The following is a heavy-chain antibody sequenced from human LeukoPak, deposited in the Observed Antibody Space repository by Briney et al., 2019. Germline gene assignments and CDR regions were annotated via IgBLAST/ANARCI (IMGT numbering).Heavy chain of an antibody. V-gene: IGHV3-48*03. CDR3: ASSDRAAAGTT. Sequence: GGSLRLSCAASGFTFSSYEMNWARQAPGKGLEWVSYISSSGSTIYYADSVKGRFTISRDNAKNSLYLQMNSLRAEDTAVYYCASSDRAAAGTTWGQGTLVTVSS. J-gene: IGHJ5*02. D-gene: IGHD6-13*01. CDR1: GFTFSSYE. CDR2: ISSSGSTI.